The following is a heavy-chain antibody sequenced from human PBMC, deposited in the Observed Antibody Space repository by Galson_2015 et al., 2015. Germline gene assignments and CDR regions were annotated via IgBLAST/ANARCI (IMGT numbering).Heavy chain of an antibody. J-gene: IGHJ4*02. CDR3: ARRNSGSRNFDY. D-gene: IGHD1-26*01. V-gene: IGHV3-23*01. CDR2: ISGSGDYT. Sequence: SLRLSCAASGSTFNTHVMSWVRQAPGKGLEWVSAISGSGDYTDDADSVKGRFTISRDNSKNTLYLQMNSLGAEDTAVYYCARRNSGSRNFDYWGQGTLVIVPS. CDR1: GSTFNTHV.